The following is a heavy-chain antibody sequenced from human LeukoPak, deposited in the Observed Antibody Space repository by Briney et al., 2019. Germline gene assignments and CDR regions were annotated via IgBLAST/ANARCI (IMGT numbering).Heavy chain of an antibody. Sequence: GGSLRLSCGASGFTFSNYGMHWVRQAPGKGLEWLAFIRYDGYNKYYADSVKGRFTISRDNSKNTLYLEMNSLRAEDTAVYYCAREGYCTNGVCWSFDYWGQGILVTVSS. CDR2: IRYDGYNK. CDR3: AREGYCTNGVCWSFDY. J-gene: IGHJ4*02. V-gene: IGHV3-30*02. CDR1: GFTFSNYG. D-gene: IGHD2-8*01.